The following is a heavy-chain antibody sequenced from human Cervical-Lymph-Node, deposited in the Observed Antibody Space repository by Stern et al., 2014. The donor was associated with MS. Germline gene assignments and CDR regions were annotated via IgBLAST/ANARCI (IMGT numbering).Heavy chain of an antibody. CDR2: IRSKTNAYTA. CDR3: VSDGSGWRN. Sequence: EVQLVESGGGLVQPGGSLKLSCAASGILFSGASMHWVRQPSGKGLEWIGRIRSKTNAYTATYTASVKGRFTISRDDSKNTAYLHMNSLKTEDTAVYYCVSDGSGWRNWGQGTLVTVSS. D-gene: IGHD3-10*01. J-gene: IGHJ4*02. V-gene: IGHV3-73*01. CDR1: GILFSGAS.